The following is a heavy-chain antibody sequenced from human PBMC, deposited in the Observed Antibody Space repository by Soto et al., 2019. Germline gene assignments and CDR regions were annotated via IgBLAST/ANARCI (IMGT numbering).Heavy chain of an antibody. V-gene: IGHV1-24*01. J-gene: IGHJ4*02. CDR3: ATVPITIFGVVTFPPYFDY. Sequence: ASVKVSCKVSGYTLTELSMHWVRQAPGKGLEWMGGFDPEDGETIYAQKFQGRVTMTEDTSTDTAYMELSSLRSEDTAVYYCATVPITIFGVVTFPPYFDYWGQGTLVTVS. D-gene: IGHD3-3*01. CDR2: FDPEDGET. CDR1: GYTLTELS.